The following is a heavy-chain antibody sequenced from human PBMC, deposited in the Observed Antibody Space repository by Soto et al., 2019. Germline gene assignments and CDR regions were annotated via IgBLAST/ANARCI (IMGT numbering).Heavy chain of an antibody. CDR2: INGDGTGI. D-gene: IGHD2-2*01. CDR1: GFTYSSYS. V-gene: IGHV3-74*01. J-gene: IGHJ4*02. Sequence: EVQLVESGGGLVQPGGSLRLSCAASGFTYSSYSMHWVRQVPGQGLEWVSRINGDGTGIGYADSVKGRFTISRDNAKNTLHLQMNSLRVEDTAVYYCARDGAVDADNWGQGTLVTVSS. CDR3: ARDGAVDADN.